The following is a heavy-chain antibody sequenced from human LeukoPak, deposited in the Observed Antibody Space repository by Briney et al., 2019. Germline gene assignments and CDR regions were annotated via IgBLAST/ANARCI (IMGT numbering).Heavy chain of an antibody. CDR3: ARDLSWEPGCDAFDI. D-gene: IGHD1-26*01. CDR1: GYTFTGYY. CDR2: IIPIFGTA. J-gene: IGHJ3*02. Sequence: SVKVSCKASGYTFTGYYMHGVGQAPGQGREWMGGIIPIFGTAKYEQKLQGRVTITTDESTCTAYMELSSLRSEDTAVYYCARDLSWEPGCDAFDICGQGTMVTVSS. V-gene: IGHV1-69*05.